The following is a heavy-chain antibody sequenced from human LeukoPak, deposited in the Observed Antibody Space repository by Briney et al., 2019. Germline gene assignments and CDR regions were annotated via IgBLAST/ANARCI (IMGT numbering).Heavy chain of an antibody. CDR2: ISGSGGST. CDR3: AKDRLRGGFDY. J-gene: IGHJ4*02. D-gene: IGHD2-21*01. V-gene: IGHV3-23*01. Sequence: GGSLRLSCAASGFTFSNAWMSWVRQAPGKGLEWVSAISGSGGSTYYADSVKGRFTISRDNSKNTLYLQMNSLRAEDTVVYYCAKDRLRGGFDYWGQGTLVTVSS. CDR1: GFTFSNAW.